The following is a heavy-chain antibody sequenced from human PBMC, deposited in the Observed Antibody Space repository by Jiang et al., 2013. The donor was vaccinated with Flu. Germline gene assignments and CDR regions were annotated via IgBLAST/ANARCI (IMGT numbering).Heavy chain of an antibody. CDR1: GFTLTSYS. V-gene: IGHV3-48*02. J-gene: IGHJ4*02. CDR3: VRDPNALDY. Sequence: VQLVESGGGLVQPGGSLRLSCAASGFTLTSYSMNWVRQAPGKGLEWISYIRSSGSPIHYADSVKGRFTISRDIAENSLYLQMNSLRDEDTAVYYCVRDPNALDYWGQGTLVTVSS. CDR2: IRSSGSPI. D-gene: IGHD1-1*01.